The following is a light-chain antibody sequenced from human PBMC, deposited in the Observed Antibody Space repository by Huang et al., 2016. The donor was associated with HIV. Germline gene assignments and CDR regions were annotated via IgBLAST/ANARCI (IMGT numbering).Light chain of an antibody. CDR3: QQYNNWPPWT. Sequence: EIVMTQSPATLSVSPGERATLSCKASQSVDSNLAWYQQKPGQAPRLLIYGASTRASGVAARFSGSGSGTNFTLTISSLQSEDFAVYYCQQYNNWPPWTFGQGTKVEIK. CDR1: QSVDSN. V-gene: IGKV3-15*01. J-gene: IGKJ1*01. CDR2: GAS.